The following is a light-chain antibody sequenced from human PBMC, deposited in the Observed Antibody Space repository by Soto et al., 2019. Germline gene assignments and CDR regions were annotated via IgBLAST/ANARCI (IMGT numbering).Light chain of an antibody. CDR3: QQYYNTPWT. J-gene: IGKJ1*01. Sequence: DIVMTQSPDSLAVSLGERATINCKSSQSVLYSSNNKNYLAWYQHKPGQPPKLLIYWASTRESGVTDRFSGSGAGTDFTITISSLQAEDVSVYYCQQYYNTPWTFGQGTKVEIK. V-gene: IGKV4-1*01. CDR2: WAS. CDR1: QSVLYSSNNKNY.